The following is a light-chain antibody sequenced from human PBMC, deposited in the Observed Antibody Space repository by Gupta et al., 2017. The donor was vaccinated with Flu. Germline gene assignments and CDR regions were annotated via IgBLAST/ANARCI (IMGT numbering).Light chain of an antibody. Sequence: ITISCTGTSSDVGRSNSVSWYQRHPGKAPKLIIYDVSSRPSGISSRFSGSKSGNTASLTISGLEAEDETDYYCSSYTSTSTFYVFGTGTKVTVL. V-gene: IGLV2-14*04. CDR1: SSDVGRSNS. CDR2: DVS. J-gene: IGLJ1*01. CDR3: SSYTSTSTFYV.